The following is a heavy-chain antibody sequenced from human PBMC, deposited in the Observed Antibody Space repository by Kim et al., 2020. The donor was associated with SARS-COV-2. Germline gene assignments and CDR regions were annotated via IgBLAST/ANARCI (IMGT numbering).Heavy chain of an antibody. V-gene: IGHV3-21*01. CDR2: ISSISRYI. CDR1: GFTFSSYS. CDR3: ARGDIVVVPAAMVLDYYYGMDV. D-gene: IGHD2-2*01. J-gene: IGHJ6*02. Sequence: GGSLRLSCAASGFTFSSYSMNWVRQAPGKGLEWVSSISSISRYIYYADSAKGRFTISRDNAKNSLYLQMNSLRAEDTAVYYCARGDIVVVPAAMVLDYYYGMDVWGQGTTVTVSS.